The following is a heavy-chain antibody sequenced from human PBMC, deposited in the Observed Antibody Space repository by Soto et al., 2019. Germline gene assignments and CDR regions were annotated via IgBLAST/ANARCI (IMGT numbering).Heavy chain of an antibody. D-gene: IGHD2-15*01. J-gene: IGHJ6*02. CDR2: INAANVDT. CDR1: GYTFTSYG. V-gene: IGHV1-3*01. Sequence: ASVKVSCKASGYTFTSYGIHWVRRAPGQRLEWMGWINAANVDTKYSPKFQGRFTISRDNSKNKLYLRMNNLRAEDTAVYYCARDRFEVVVEATTSIDGMAVSGQGTTVTVSS. CDR3: ARDRFEVVVEATTSIDGMAV.